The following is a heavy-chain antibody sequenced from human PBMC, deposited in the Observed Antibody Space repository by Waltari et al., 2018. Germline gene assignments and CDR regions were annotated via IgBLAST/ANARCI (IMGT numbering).Heavy chain of an antibody. D-gene: IGHD1-26*01. J-gene: IGHJ5*02. CDR3: ARVIVGATGWFDP. Sequence: QLQLQESGPGLVKPSETLSLTCTVSGGSISSSSYYWGWIRQPPGKGLEWIGSIYYSGRAYYIPSLKSLVTISVDTSKNQFSLKLSSVTAADTAVYYCARVIVGATGWFDPWGQGTLVTVSS. V-gene: IGHV4-39*07. CDR1: GGSISSSSYY. CDR2: IYYSGRA.